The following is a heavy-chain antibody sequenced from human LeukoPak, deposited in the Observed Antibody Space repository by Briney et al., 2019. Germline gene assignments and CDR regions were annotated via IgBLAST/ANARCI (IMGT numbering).Heavy chain of an antibody. CDR3: ATARYDDNDYYYYYMDV. CDR2: IDPEDGDT. CDR1: GYTLSYLS. Sequence: ASVKVSCKISGYTLSYLSIHWVRQAPGKGLEWVGGIDPEDGDTVYARNFRGRFTVTEDTSTDTSYMELSSLTADDTAVYYCATARYDDNDYYYYYMDVWGDGTSVTVSS. V-gene: IGHV1-24*01. J-gene: IGHJ6*03. D-gene: IGHD3-9*01.